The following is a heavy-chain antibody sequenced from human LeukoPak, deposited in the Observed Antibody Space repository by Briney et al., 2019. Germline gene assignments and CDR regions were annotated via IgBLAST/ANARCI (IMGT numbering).Heavy chain of an antibody. Sequence: PSETLSLTCTVTGCYINTGSYYWSWLRQPAGKGLEWIGRIYASGKTNYSPSLESRVTISVDTSRNQFPLKLNSVTAADTAVYYCARAVDNRGYQYKGFGPWGQGTLVTVSS. CDR2: IYASGKT. CDR1: GCYINTGSYY. CDR3: ARAVDNRGYQYKGFGP. D-gene: IGHD3-22*01. V-gene: IGHV4-61*02. J-gene: IGHJ5*02.